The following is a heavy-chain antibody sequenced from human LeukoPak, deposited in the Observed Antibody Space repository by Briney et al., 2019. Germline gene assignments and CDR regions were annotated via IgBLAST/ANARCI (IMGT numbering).Heavy chain of an antibody. CDR2: ISSSGST. Sequence: SETLSLTCTVSGDSISSGDYYWSWIRQPAGKGLEWIGRISSSGSTNYNPSLQSRVTILLDTSKNQFSLKLSSVSAADTAVYYCARVVNHGYSDYWGQGTLVTVSS. CDR1: GDSISSGDYY. V-gene: IGHV4-61*02. D-gene: IGHD4-17*01. CDR3: ARVVNHGYSDY. J-gene: IGHJ4*02.